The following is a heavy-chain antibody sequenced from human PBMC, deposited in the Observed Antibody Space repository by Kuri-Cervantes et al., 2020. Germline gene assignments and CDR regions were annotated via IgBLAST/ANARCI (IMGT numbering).Heavy chain of an antibody. J-gene: IGHJ6*03. Sequence: ASVKVSCKASGYTFTSYGISWVRQAPGQGLEWMGWISAYNGNTNYAQKLQGRVTMTTDTSTSTAYMELSSLRSEDTAVYYCASCMTTVNYYYYYMDVWGKGTTVTVSS. V-gene: IGHV1-18*01. CDR2: ISAYNGNT. CDR3: ASCMTTVNYYYYYMDV. D-gene: IGHD4-17*01. CDR1: GYTFTSYG.